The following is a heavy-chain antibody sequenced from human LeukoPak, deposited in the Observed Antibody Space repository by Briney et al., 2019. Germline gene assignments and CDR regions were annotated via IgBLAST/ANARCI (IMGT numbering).Heavy chain of an antibody. V-gene: IGHV1-8*01. D-gene: IGHD2-2*01. Sequence: GASVKVSCKASGYTFTSYDINWVRQATGQGLEWMGWMNPNSGNTGYARKFQGRVTMTRNTSISTAYMELSSLRSEDTAVYYCARVPAALDWFDPWGQGTLVTVSS. J-gene: IGHJ5*02. CDR1: GYTFTSYD. CDR2: MNPNSGNT. CDR3: ARVPAALDWFDP.